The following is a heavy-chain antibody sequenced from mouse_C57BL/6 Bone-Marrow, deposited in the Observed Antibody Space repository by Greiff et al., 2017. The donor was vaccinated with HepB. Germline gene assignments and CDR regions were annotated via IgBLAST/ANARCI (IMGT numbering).Heavy chain of an antibody. J-gene: IGHJ1*03. CDR1: GFTFSDYG. CDR3: ARHPAGYFDV. Sequence: EVKLMESGGGLVQPGGSLKLSCAASGFTFSDYGMAWVRQAPRKGPEWVAFISNLAYSIYYADTVTGRFTISREYAKNTLYLEMSSLRSEDTAMYYCARHPAGYFDVWGTGTTVTVSS. CDR2: ISNLAYSI. V-gene: IGHV5-15*01.